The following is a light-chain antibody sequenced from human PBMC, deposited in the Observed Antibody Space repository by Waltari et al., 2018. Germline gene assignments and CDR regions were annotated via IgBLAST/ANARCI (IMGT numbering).Light chain of an antibody. V-gene: IGKV3-20*01. J-gene: IGKJ1*01. CDR2: AAS. CDR1: QTVSRA. Sequence: GRASQTVSRALAWYQQKPDQAPRLLIYAASSRATGIPDRFSGGGSGTDFSLTISRLEPEDFAVYYCQHYVTLPATFGQGTKVAF. CDR3: QHYVTLPAT.